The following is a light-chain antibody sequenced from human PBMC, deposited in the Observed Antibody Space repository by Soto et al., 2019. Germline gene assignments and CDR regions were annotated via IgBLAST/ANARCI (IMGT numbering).Light chain of an antibody. CDR2: GAS. V-gene: IGKV3-11*01. Sequence: EIVLTQSPGTLSLSPGDRATLSCRASQSVRTFVDWYQQKPGQAPRLLIYGASNRATDIPARFSGSGSGTDFTLTISNLEPEDFAVYYCQQHSHWPPWTFGQGTKVDIK. CDR3: QQHSHWPPWT. CDR1: QSVRTF. J-gene: IGKJ1*01.